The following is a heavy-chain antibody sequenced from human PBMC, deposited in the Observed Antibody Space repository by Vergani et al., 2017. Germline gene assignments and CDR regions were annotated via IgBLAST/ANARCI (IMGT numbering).Heavy chain of an antibody. J-gene: IGHJ6*02. CDR1: GFSFGSYG. D-gene: IGHD2-15*01. CDR2: ISNDGGNK. CDR3: ARGKDCGGSSCNGSPYYGLDL. V-gene: IGHV3-30*03. Sequence: QVQLVESGGNVVQSGTSLRLSCAASGFSFGSYGMHWVRQSPGKGLEWVAVISNDGGNKYYADSVKGRFTIYKDNAKNTLYLQMNSLRVEETAVYYCARGKDCGGSSCNGSPYYGLDLWGQGTTVTVSS.